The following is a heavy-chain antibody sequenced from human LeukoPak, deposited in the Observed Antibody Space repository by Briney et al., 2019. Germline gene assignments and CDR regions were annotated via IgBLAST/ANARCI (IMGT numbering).Heavy chain of an antibody. V-gene: IGHV7-4-1*02. CDR2: INTNTGNP. J-gene: IGHJ5*02. CDR3: ARAPYGDLIPNWFDP. Sequence: GASVKVSCKASGYTFTSYATNWVRQAPGQGLEWMGWINTNTGNPTYAQGFTGRFVFSLDTSVSTAYLQISSLKAEDTAVYYCARAPYGDLIPNWFDPWGQGTLVTVSS. D-gene: IGHD4-17*01. CDR1: GYTFTSYA.